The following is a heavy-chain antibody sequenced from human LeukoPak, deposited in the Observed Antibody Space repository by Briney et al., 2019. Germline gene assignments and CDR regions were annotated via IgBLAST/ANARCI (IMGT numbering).Heavy chain of an antibody. Sequence: SETLSLTCTVSGYSISSGYYWGWIRQPPGKGLEWIGSIYHSGSTYYNPSLKSRVTISVDTSKSQFSLKLSSVTAADTAVYYCARGVPYCGGDCYRDYWGQGTLVTVSS. V-gene: IGHV4-38-2*02. D-gene: IGHD2-21*02. J-gene: IGHJ4*02. CDR1: GYSISSGYY. CDR2: IYHSGST. CDR3: ARGVPYCGGDCYRDY.